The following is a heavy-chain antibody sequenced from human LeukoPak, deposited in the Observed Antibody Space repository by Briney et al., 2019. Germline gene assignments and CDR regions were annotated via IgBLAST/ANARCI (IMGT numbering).Heavy chain of an antibody. CDR1: GGSISSYY. J-gene: IGHJ4*02. D-gene: IGHD5-24*01. CDR3: ASSRRDGYNTAIDY. Sequence: PSETLSLTCTVSGGSISSYYWSWIRQPPGKGLEWIGYIYYSGSTNYNPSLKSRVTISVDTSKNQFSLKLSSVTAADTAVYYRASSRRDGYNTAIDYWGQGTLVTVSS. CDR2: IYYSGST. V-gene: IGHV4-59*08.